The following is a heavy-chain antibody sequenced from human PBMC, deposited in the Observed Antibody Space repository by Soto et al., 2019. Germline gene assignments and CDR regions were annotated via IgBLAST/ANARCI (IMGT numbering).Heavy chain of an antibody. V-gene: IGHV4-4*02. J-gene: IGHJ4*02. CDR2: AYHNGLT. CDR3: ARDAAVPGESDRFDY. Sequence: SETLSPTCAVSGDSVTSNVWWSWVRQPPGKGLEWIGEAYHNGLTDYNPSLKSRVTMSVDTSKNEFSLKLTSLTAADTAIYYCARDAAVPGESDRFDYWGQGTLVTVSS. D-gene: IGHD6-19*01. CDR1: GDSVTSNVW.